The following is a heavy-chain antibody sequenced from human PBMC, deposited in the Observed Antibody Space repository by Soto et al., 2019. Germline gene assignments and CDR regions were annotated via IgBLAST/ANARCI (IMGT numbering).Heavy chain of an antibody. CDR3: AIYGSGSPDPPNDY. Sequence: QVQLQQWGAGLLKPSETLSLTCAVYGGSFSGYYWSWIRQPPGKGLEWIGEINHSGSTNYNPSLKSQVTISVDTSKNQFSLKLSSVTAADTAVYYCAIYGSGSPDPPNDYWGQGTLVTVSS. CDR2: INHSGST. D-gene: IGHD3-10*01. J-gene: IGHJ4*02. V-gene: IGHV4-34*01. CDR1: GGSFSGYY.